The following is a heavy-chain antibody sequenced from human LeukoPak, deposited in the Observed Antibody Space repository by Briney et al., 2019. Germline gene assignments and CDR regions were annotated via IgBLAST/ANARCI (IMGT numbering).Heavy chain of an antibody. J-gene: IGHJ4*02. Sequence: SWVRQAPGQGLEWIGEINHSGSTNYNPSLKSRVTISVDTSKNQFSLKLSSVTAADTAVYYCARGGFRIRTRAYCSGGSCYFDYWGQGTLVTVSS. D-gene: IGHD2-15*01. CDR3: ARGGFRIRTRAYCSGGSCYFDY. CDR2: INHSGST. V-gene: IGHV4-34*01.